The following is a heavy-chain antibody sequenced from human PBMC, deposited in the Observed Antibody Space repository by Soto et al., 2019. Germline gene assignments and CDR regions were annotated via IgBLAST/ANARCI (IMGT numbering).Heavy chain of an antibody. Sequence: ASVKFSCKASGYTFSAYYMYWVRQTPRHGLEWMGGINTDSGDTHYAQKFQGRVTMTRDTSIGTAYMELTSLTSDDTAVYYCARDPIGGGAPYYFDFWGRGTLVTVSS. J-gene: IGHJ4*02. CDR3: ARDPIGGGAPYYFDF. CDR1: GYTFSAYY. CDR2: INTDSGDT. D-gene: IGHD3-16*01. V-gene: IGHV1-2*02.